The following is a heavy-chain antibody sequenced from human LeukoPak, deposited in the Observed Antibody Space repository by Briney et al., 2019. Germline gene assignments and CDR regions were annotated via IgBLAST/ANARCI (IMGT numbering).Heavy chain of an antibody. CDR3: ARGYCSGGSCPNWFDP. D-gene: IGHD2-15*01. CDR1: GGTFSSYA. CDR2: IIPIFGTA. V-gene: IGHV1-69*13. J-gene: IGHJ5*02. Sequence: SVKVSCKASGGTFSSYAISWVRQAPGQGLEWMGGIIPIFGTANYTQKFQGRVTITADESTSTAYMELSSLRSEDTAVYYCARGYCSGGSCPNWFDPWGQGTLVTVSS.